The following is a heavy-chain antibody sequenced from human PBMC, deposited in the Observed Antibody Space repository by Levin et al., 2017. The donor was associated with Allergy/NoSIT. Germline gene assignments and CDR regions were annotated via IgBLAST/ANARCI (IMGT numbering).Heavy chain of an antibody. Sequence: PGGSLRLSCAASGFTFSSYAMSWVRQAPGKGLEWVSAISGSGGSTYYADSVKGRFTISRDKSKNTLYLQMNSLRAEDTAVYYCAKDQGSGLYDYYYGMDGWGQGTTVTVSS. D-gene: IGHD6-19*01. V-gene: IGHV3-23*01. CDR1: GFTFSSYA. CDR3: AKDQGSGLYDYYYGMDG. CDR2: ISGSGGST. J-gene: IGHJ6*02.